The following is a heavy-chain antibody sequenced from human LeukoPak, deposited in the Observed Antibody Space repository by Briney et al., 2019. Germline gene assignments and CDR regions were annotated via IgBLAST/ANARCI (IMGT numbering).Heavy chain of an antibody. CDR3: AGLGVMGATSGPDFDY. Sequence: SETLSLTCTVSGGSVSSSSYYWGWIRQPPGKGLEWIGSIYYNGITYYNPSLKSRVTTSVDTSKNQFSLKLSSVTAADTAVYYCAGLGVMGATSGPDFDYWGQGTLVTVSS. CDR2: IYYNGIT. V-gene: IGHV4-39*01. CDR1: GGSVSSSSYY. D-gene: IGHD1-26*01. J-gene: IGHJ4*02.